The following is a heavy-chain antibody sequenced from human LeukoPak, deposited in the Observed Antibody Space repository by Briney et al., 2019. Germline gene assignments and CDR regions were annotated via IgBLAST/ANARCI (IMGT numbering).Heavy chain of an antibody. V-gene: IGHV4-59*01. D-gene: IGHD3-9*01. Sequence: SETLSLTCTVSGGSISSYYWSWIRQPPGKGLEWIGYIYYSGSTNYNPSLKSRVTISVDTSKNQFSLKLSSVTAADTAVYYCARGKLLRYCDWSHWGIDYWGQGTLVTVSS. CDR3: ARGKLLRYCDWSHWGIDY. J-gene: IGHJ4*02. CDR1: GGSISSYY. CDR2: IYYSGST.